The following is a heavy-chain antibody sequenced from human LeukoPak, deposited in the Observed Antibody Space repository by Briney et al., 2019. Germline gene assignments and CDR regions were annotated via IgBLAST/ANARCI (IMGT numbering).Heavy chain of an antibody. J-gene: IGHJ4*02. D-gene: IGHD5-12*01. CDR3: ARAEYSGYDWVYFDY. Sequence: SVKVSCKASGGTFSSYAISWVRQAPGQGLEWMGGIIPIFGTANYAQKFQGGVTITADKSTSTAYMELSSLRSEDTAVYYCARAEYSGYDWVYFDYWGQGTLVTVSS. CDR2: IIPIFGTA. V-gene: IGHV1-69*06. CDR1: GGTFSSYA.